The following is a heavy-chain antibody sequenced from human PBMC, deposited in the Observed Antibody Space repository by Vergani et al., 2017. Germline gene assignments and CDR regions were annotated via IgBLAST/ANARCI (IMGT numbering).Heavy chain of an antibody. CDR2: ISSSSSYI. CDR3: AKVPHCSSTSCYGRWFDP. CDR1: GFTFSSYS. V-gene: IGHV3-21*04. Sequence: EVQLVESGGGLVKPGGSLRLSCAASGFTFSSYSMNWVRQAPGKGLEWVSSISSSSSYIYYADSVKGRFTISRDNAKNSLYLQMNSLRAEDTAVYYCAKVPHCSSTSCYGRWFDPWGQGTLVTVSS. D-gene: IGHD2-2*01. J-gene: IGHJ5*02.